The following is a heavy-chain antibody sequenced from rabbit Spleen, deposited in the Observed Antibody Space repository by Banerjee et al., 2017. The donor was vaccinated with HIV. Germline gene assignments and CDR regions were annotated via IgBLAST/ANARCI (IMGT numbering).Heavy chain of an antibody. J-gene: IGHJ3*01. CDR2: IYTGSSGST. CDR1: GFDFSSNAY. D-gene: IGHD6-1*01. Sequence: QSLEESGGDLVKPGASLTLTCTASGFDFSSNAYMCWVRQAPGKGLEWIACIYTGSSGSTYYASWAKGRFTISKTSSTTVTLQMTSLTAADTATYFCARTDYTNYGYVFWGPGTLVTVS. CDR3: ARTDYTNYGYVF. V-gene: IGHV1S40*01.